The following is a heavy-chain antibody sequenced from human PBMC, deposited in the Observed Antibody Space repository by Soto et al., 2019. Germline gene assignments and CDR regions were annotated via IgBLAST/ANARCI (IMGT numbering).Heavy chain of an antibody. V-gene: IGHV1-2*02. D-gene: IGHD6-19*01. CDR3: TGGGGGGQWVRWFDP. CDR1: GYTFTDYF. Sequence: QVQLVQSGAEVKKPGASVKVSCEASGYTFTDYFIHWVRQAPGQGLEWIGWINPKNGRTFYGPNFQGRVSLTKDTPPSTGYLERGGLRSDDTAVYYCTGGGGGGQWVRWFDPWGQGTLVRVSS. J-gene: IGHJ5*02. CDR2: INPKNGRT.